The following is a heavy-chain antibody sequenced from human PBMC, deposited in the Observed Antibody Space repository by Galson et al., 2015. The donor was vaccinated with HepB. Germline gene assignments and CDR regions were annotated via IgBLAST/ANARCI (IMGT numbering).Heavy chain of an antibody. V-gene: IGHV3-74*03. Sequence: SLRLSCAASGFTFSSYWMHWVRQAPGKGPVWVSRIQGDGGIITYADSVKGRFTISRDNSKSTLYLQMNSLRAEDTAVYYCARELAVAGSYFDPWGQGTLVTVSS. CDR1: GFTFSSYW. J-gene: IGHJ5*02. D-gene: IGHD6-19*01. CDR2: IQGDGGII. CDR3: ARELAVAGSYFDP.